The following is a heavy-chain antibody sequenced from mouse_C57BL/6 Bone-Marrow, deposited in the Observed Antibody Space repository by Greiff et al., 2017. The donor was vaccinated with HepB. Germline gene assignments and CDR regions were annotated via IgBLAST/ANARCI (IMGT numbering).Heavy chain of an antibody. CDR3: ARSWVYVDY. CDR1: GYTFTDYN. J-gene: IGHJ2*01. CDR2: INPNNGGN. Sequence: VQLKQSGPELVKPGASVKMSCKASGYTFTDYNMHWVKQSHGKSLEWIGYINPNNGGNSYNQKFKGKSTLTVNKSSSTADRELRSLTSEDSAVYYCARSWVYVDYWGQGTALTVSS. V-gene: IGHV1-22*01.